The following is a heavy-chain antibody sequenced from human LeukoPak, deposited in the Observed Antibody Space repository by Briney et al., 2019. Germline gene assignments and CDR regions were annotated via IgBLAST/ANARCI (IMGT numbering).Heavy chain of an antibody. J-gene: IGHJ4*02. V-gene: IGHV1-69*02. CDR2: IIPILGIA. CDR3: ARSPEIYGDYLFDY. CDR1: GGTFSSYT. D-gene: IGHD4-17*01. Sequence: SVKVSCKAPGGTFSSYTISWVRQAPGQGLEWMGRIIPILGIANYAQKFQGRVTITADKSTSTAYMELSSLRSEDTAVYYCARSPEIYGDYLFDYWGQGTLVTVSS.